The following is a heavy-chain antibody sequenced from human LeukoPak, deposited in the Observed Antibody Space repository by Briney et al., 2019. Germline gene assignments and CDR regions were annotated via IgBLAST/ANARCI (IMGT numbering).Heavy chain of an antibody. CDR2: ISSNGNTI. CDR3: ARDVRGRTPLKLGMKWFDP. V-gene: IGHV3-11*01. D-gene: IGHD7-27*01. Sequence: GGSLRLSCAASGFTFRNYYMIWIRQATGKGLEWLSYISSNGNTIYYADSVTGRFTISRDNAKNSVFLQMNSLRAEDSGVYYCARDVRGRTPLKLGMKWFDPWGQGTRVTVSS. J-gene: IGHJ5*02. CDR1: GFTFRNYY.